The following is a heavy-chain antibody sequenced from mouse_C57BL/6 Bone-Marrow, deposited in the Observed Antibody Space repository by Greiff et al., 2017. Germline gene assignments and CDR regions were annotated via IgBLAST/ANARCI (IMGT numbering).Heavy chain of an antibody. CDR2: IDPENGDT. CDR1: GFNIKDDY. V-gene: IGHV14-4*01. J-gene: IGHJ2*01. CDR3: TCNYVDY. Sequence: VQLQQPGAELVRPGASVKLSCTASGFNIKDDYMHWVKQRPEQGLEWIGWIDPENGDTEYASKFQGKATIAADTSSNTAYLQLSSLTSEDTAVYYCTCNYVDYWGQGTTLTVSS.